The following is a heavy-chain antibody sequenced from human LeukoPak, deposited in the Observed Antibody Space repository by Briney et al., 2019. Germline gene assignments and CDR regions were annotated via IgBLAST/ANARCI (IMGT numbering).Heavy chain of an antibody. J-gene: IGHJ4*02. CDR1: GGSVSSGSYY. Sequence: SETLSLTCTVSGGSVSSGSYYWSWIRQPPGKGLEWIGYIYYSGSTNYNPSLKSRVTISVDTSKNQFTLKLSSVTAADTAVYYCARGYCSSTSCYEGGYYFDYWGQGTLVTVSS. CDR2: IYYSGST. CDR3: ARGYCSSTSCYEGGYYFDY. V-gene: IGHV4-61*01. D-gene: IGHD2-2*01.